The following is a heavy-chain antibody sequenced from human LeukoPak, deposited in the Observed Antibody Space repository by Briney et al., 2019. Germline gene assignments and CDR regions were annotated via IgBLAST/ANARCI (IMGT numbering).Heavy chain of an antibody. CDR3: ARLRYTSNWYYLDY. V-gene: IGHV3-7*05. Sequence: GGSLRLSCGASGFTIVGYWMNWVRQAPGKGLEWVANIKQDGSDKYYVDSVKGRFTISRDNARNSLYLQMSSLRAEDTAVYYCARLRYTSNWYYLDYWGQGTLVTVSS. CDR1: GFTIVGYW. CDR2: IKQDGSDK. D-gene: IGHD6-13*01. J-gene: IGHJ4*02.